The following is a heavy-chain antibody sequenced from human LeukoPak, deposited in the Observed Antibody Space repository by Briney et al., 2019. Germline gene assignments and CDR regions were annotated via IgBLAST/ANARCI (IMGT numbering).Heavy chain of an antibody. CDR2: INHSGST. D-gene: IGHD3-9*01. J-gene: IGHJ4*02. CDR1: GGSFSGYY. CDR3: ARGSPTHYDILTGYLYHKYYFDY. V-gene: IGHV4-34*01. Sequence: SETLSLTCAVYGGSFSGYYWSWIRQPPGKGLEWIGEINHSGSTNYNPSLKSRVTISVDTSKNQFSLKLSSVTAADTAVYYCARGSPTHYDILTGYLYHKYYFDYWGQGTLVTVSS.